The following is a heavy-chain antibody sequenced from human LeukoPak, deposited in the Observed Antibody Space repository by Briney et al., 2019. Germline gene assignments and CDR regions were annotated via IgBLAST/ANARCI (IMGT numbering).Heavy chain of an antibody. CDR3: ARTYYDSSGFYWEAFDS. D-gene: IGHD3-22*01. Sequence: AGGSLRLSCAASGFTFSSYWMHWVRQAPGKGLEWVSNIKSTGTITYYADSVKGRFTISRDNAKNSLYLQMNSLRDEDTAVYYCARTYYDSSGFYWEAFDSWGQGTPVTVSS. CDR1: GFTFSSYW. CDR2: IKSTGTIT. J-gene: IGHJ4*02. V-gene: IGHV3-48*02.